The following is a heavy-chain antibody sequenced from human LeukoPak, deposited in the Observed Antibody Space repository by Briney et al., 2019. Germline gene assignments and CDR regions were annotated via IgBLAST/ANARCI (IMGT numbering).Heavy chain of an antibody. CDR3: ARGGGGKFPRYFDY. Sequence: SETLSLTCTVSGGSISSGSYYWSWIRQPAGKGLEWIGRIYTSGSTNYNPSLKSRVTIPVDTSKNQFSLKLSSVTAADTAVYYCARGGGGKFPRYFDYWGQGTLVTVSS. V-gene: IGHV4-61*02. J-gene: IGHJ4*02. D-gene: IGHD4-23*01. CDR2: IYTSGST. CDR1: GGSISSGSYY.